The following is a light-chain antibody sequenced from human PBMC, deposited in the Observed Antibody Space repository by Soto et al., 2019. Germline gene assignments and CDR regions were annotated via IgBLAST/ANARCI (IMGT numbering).Light chain of an antibody. CDR3: QKYNSALTWT. V-gene: IGKV1-27*01. Sequence: IQMPESPCSLSAFVGYRFTITCRDSQSISSWLAWYQQKPGKVHQLMIYAAYTLQSGVPSRFSGSGSGTDFTLTIRRLKPEDVATYYCQKYNSALTWTFGQWTQVDIK. CDR2: AAY. J-gene: IGKJ1*01. CDR1: QSISSW.